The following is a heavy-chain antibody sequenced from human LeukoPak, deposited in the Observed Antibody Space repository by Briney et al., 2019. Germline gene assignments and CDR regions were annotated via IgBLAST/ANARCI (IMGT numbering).Heavy chain of an antibody. Sequence: GASVKVSCKASGGTFSSYAISWVRQAPGQGLEWMGWISAYNGNTNYAQKLQGRVTMTTDTSTSTAYMELRSLRSDDTAVYYCASGLGVAARPGGFDYWGQGTLVTVSS. D-gene: IGHD6-6*01. CDR1: GGTFSSYA. J-gene: IGHJ4*02. CDR3: ASGLGVAARPGGFDY. V-gene: IGHV1-18*01. CDR2: ISAYNGNT.